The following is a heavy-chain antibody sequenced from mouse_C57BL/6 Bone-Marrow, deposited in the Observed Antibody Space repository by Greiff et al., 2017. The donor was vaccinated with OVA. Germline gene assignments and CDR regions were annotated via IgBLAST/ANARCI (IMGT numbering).Heavy chain of an antibody. CDR3: ARPNYYGSPFAY. Sequence: DVHLVESGGGLVQPGGSLKLSCAASGFTFSDYGMAWVRQAPRKGPEWVAFISNLAYSIYYADTVTGRFTISRENAKNTLYLEMSSLRSEDTAMYYCARPNYYGSPFAYWGQGTLVTVSA. V-gene: IGHV5-15*01. J-gene: IGHJ3*01. D-gene: IGHD1-1*01. CDR1: GFTFSDYG. CDR2: ISNLAYSI.